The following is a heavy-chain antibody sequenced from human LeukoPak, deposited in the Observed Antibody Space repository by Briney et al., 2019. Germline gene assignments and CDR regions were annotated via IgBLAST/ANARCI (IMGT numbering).Heavy chain of an antibody. CDR2: IYYSGST. CDR1: GGSISSYY. Sequence: SETLSLTCTVSGGSISSYYWSWIRQPPGKGLEWTGYIYYSGSTNYNPSLKSRVTISVDTSKNQFSLKLSSVTAADTAVYYCARWEVRLNAFEMWGQGTMVTVSS. CDR3: ARWEVRLNAFEM. J-gene: IGHJ3*02. D-gene: IGHD3-10*01. V-gene: IGHV4-59*01.